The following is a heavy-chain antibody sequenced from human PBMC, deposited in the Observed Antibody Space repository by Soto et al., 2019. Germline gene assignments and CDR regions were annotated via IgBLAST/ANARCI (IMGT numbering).Heavy chain of an antibody. Sequence: WGALVLSCVASVLTFRIYAMSWVGQAPGKGLEWVSAISGSGGSTYYADSVKGRFTISRDNSKNTLYLQMNSLRAEDTAVYYCPKDGGVSIAARHSDYWGQGTMVTGSS. V-gene: IGHV3-23*01. CDR2: ISGSGGST. D-gene: IGHD6-6*01. CDR3: PKDGGVSIAARHSDY. CDR1: VLTFRIYA. J-gene: IGHJ4*02.